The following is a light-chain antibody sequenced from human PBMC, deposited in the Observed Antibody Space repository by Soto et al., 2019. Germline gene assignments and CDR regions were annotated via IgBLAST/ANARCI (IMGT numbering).Light chain of an antibody. V-gene: IGLV2-8*01. J-gene: IGLJ2*01. CDR2: EVS. CDR1: SSDVGGYNY. CDR3: SSYAGGNNL. Sequence: QSALTQPPSASGSPGQSVTISCTGSSSDVGGYNYVSWYQQHPGKAPKLIIYEVSERPSGVPDRFSGSKSGNTASLTVSGLQAEDEADYCCSSYAGGNNLFGGGTKVTVL.